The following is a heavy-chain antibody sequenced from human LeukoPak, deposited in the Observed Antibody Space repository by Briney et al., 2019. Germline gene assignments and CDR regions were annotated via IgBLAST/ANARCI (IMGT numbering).Heavy chain of an antibody. CDR3: ARDGYSDSSGYDYPPSV. V-gene: IGHV4-59*01. CDR2: MSYSGSS. Sequence: PSETLSLTCSVSGGSISSYYWSWIRQPPGKGLEWIGYMSYSGSSSYNPSLRSRVTISVDASKKQFSLKLSSVTAADTAVYYCARDGYSDSSGYDYPPSVWGQGTLVPVSS. D-gene: IGHD3-22*01. CDR1: GGSISSYY. J-gene: IGHJ4*02.